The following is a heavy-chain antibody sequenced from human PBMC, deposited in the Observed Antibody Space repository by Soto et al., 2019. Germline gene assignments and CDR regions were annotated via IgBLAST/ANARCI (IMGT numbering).Heavy chain of an antibody. CDR3: ARGPTGLYYFDY. CDR1: GGTFSSYT. D-gene: IGHD1-1*01. J-gene: IGHJ4*02. CDR2: IIPILGIA. V-gene: IGHV1-69*02. Sequence: ASVKVSCKASGGTFSSYTISWVRQAPGQGLEWMGRIIPILGIANYAQKFQGRVTITADKSTSTAYMELSSLRSEDTAVYYCARGPTGLYYFDYWGQGTLVTVSS.